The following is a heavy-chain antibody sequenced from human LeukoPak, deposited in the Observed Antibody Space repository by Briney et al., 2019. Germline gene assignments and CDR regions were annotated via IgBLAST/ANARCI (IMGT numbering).Heavy chain of an antibody. CDR2: IYQNGNT. D-gene: IGHD2-2*01. CDR3: ARQAYCRGTACSGFAY. J-gene: IGHJ4*02. Sequence: KASETLSLTCAVSGGSISSGGYSWSWIRQPPGKGLEWIGYIYQNGNTYYNPSLKGRVTISVDRSKNQFSLNLSSVTAADTAVYFCARQAYCRGTACSGFAYWSLGTLVTVSS. CDR1: GGSISSGGYS. V-gene: IGHV4-30-2*01.